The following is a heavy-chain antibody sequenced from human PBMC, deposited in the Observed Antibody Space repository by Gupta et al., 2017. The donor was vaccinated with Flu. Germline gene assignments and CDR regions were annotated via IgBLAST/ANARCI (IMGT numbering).Heavy chain of an antibody. V-gene: IGHV4-59*08. CDR2: MHDNGIR. J-gene: IGHJ2*01. D-gene: IGHD1-20*01. CDR3: ARPHNWARGPDWYVDL. Sequence: QVQLQESGPGLVKPSETLSLTCTVSGGSIRSYYWSWIRQPPGKGLDWIGYMHDNGIRKYNPPLESRVTMSGDTSKNQLSLTLRSVTAADTAVYYCARPHNWARGPDWYVDLWGRGTLVTVSS. CDR1: GGSIRSYY.